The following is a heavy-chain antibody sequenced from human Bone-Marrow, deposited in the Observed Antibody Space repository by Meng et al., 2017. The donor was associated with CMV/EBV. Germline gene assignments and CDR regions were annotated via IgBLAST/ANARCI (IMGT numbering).Heavy chain of an antibody. V-gene: IGHV1-8*01. CDR1: GYTFTSYD. CDR3: ARDRGGYCSSTSCYDYYYGMDV. Sequence: ASVKVSCKASGYTFTSYDINWVRQATGQGLEWMGWMNPNSGNTGYAQKFQGRVTMTRNTSISTAYMELSSLRSEDTAVYYCARDRGGYCSSTSCYDYYYGMDVWGQGTTVTVSS. J-gene: IGHJ6*02. D-gene: IGHD2-2*03. CDR2: MNPNSGNT.